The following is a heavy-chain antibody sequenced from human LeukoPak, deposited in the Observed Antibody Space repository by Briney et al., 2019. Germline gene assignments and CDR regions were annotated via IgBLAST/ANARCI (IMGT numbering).Heavy chain of an antibody. D-gene: IGHD2-21*02. J-gene: IGHJ4*02. V-gene: IGHV3-66*01. CDR1: GFSVSSYY. CDR2: MYTSGGR. CDR3: TRGQSYCGADCYSD. Sequence: GGSLRLSCAASGFSVSSYYMSWVRQPPGKGLEWVSVMYTSGGRYYGDSVKGRFTISRDNSKNTVFLQMNSLRVEDTALYYCTRGQSYCGADCYSDWGQGTLVTVTS.